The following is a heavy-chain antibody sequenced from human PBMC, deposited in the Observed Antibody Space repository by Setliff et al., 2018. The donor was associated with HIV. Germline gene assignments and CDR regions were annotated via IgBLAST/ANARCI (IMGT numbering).Heavy chain of an antibody. J-gene: IGHJ4*01. Sequence: GASVKVSCKASGYTFTTYSLHWVRQAPGQSLEWMGWINVGNGDTKYSQDLQGRITITRDTSANTAYMELSHLRSDDTAVYFCARGALLAVFDFDHWGHGTLVTVSS. CDR2: INVGNGDT. V-gene: IGHV1-3*01. CDR1: GYTFTTYS. CDR3: ARGALLAVFDFDH. D-gene: IGHD3-10*01.